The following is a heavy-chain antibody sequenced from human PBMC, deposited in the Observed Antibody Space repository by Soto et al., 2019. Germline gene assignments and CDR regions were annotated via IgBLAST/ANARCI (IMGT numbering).Heavy chain of an antibody. CDR2: INHSGST. V-gene: IGHV4-34*01. CDR3: ARSDGRY. Sequence: PSETLSLTCAVYGGSFTGYSWTWIRQPPGKGLEWIGQINHSGSTIYSTSLKSRLTISVDTSKNQFSLKLSSVTAADTAVYYCARSDGRYWGQGTLVTVSS. CDR1: GGSFTGYS. J-gene: IGHJ4*02.